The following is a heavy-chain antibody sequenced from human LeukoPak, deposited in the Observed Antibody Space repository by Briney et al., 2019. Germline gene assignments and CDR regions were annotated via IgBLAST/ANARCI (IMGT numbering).Heavy chain of an antibody. CDR3: ARGSDDFWSGYSPSY. CDR1: GSTLTKFS. V-gene: IGHV1-2*02. CDR2: NNPNSGGT. D-gene: IGHD3-3*01. J-gene: IGHJ4*02. Sequence: ASVKVSCKVSGSTLTKFSMHWVRQAPGQGLEWMGWNNPNSGGTNYAQKFQGRVTMTRDTSISTAYRELSRLRSDDTAVYYCARGSDDFWSGYSPSYWGQGTLVTVSS.